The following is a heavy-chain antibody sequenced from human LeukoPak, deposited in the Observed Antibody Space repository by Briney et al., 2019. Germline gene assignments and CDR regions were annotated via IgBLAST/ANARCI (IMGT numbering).Heavy chain of an antibody. Sequence: SETLSLTCTVSGGSISSSSYYWGWIRQPPGKGLEWIGSIYYSGSTYYNPSLKSRVTISVDTSKNQFSLKLSSVTAADTAVYYYVGIFGVVRRYYFDYWGQGTLVTVSS. CDR2: IYYSGST. CDR3: VGIFGVVRRYYFDY. V-gene: IGHV4-39*07. J-gene: IGHJ4*02. D-gene: IGHD3-3*02. CDR1: GGSISSSSYY.